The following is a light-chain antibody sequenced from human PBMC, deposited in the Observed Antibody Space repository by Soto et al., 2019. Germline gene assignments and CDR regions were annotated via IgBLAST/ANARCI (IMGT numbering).Light chain of an antibody. CDR3: QQYDNLPPTWT. CDR2: DAS. J-gene: IGKJ1*01. CDR1: QSISSW. V-gene: IGKV1-33*01. Sequence: DIQMTQSPSTLSASFGGRVTITCRASQSISSWLAWYQQTPGKAPNLLIYDASNLETGVPSRFSGGGSGTHFTFTISNLQPEDIATSYCQQYDNLPPTWTFGQGTKVDIK.